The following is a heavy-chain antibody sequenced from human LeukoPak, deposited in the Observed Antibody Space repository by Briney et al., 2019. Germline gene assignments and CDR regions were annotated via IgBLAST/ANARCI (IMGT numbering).Heavy chain of an antibody. CDR3: ARHAYNSNTYYFDY. CDR1: GGSFSSSAYY. V-gene: IGHV4-39*01. CDR2: IYYSGST. Sequence: PSETLSLTCTVSGGSFSSSAYYWGWIRQPPGKGLEWIASIYYSGSTYHNPSLKRRVTISVDTSKKQFSLNLNSVTAADTAVYYCARHAYNSNTYYFDYWGQGTLVTVSS. D-gene: IGHD1-1*01. J-gene: IGHJ4*02.